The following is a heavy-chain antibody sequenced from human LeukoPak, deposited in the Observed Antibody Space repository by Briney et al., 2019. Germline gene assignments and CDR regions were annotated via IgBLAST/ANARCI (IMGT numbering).Heavy chain of an antibody. CDR2: INPNSGGT. CDR1: GYAFTDYH. V-gene: IGHV1-2*02. Sequence: ASVKVSCKATGYAFTDYHIHWVRQAPGQGLEWMGWINPNSGGTNYAQKFQGRVTMTRDTSISTAYMELSRLRSDDTAVYYCATYKFVYWGQGILVTVSS. CDR3: ATYKFVY. J-gene: IGHJ4*02. D-gene: IGHD1-1*01.